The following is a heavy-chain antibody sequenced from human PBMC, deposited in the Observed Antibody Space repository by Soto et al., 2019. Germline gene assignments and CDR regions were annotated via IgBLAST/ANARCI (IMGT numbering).Heavy chain of an antibody. V-gene: IGHV1-8*01. CDR2: MNPNSGNT. J-gene: IGHJ6*03. CDR3: ARDHQILYYHYYYMDL. Sequence: ASVKVSCKASGYTFTSYDINWVRQATGQGLEWMGWMNPNSGNTGYAQKFQGRVTMTRNTSISTAYMELSSLRSEDTGVYYCARDHQILYYHYYYMDLWGKGTTVTVSS. CDR1: GYTFTSYD.